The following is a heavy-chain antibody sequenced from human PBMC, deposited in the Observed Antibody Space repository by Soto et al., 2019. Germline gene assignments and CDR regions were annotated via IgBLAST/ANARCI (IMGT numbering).Heavy chain of an antibody. D-gene: IGHD1-26*01. CDR3: ATGGSFSSNWFGP. CDR2: ITGSGGST. Sequence: EVQLLESGGGLVQPGGSLRLSFAASGFTFSSYAMSWVRQAPGKGLEWVSAITGSGGSTYYADSVKGRFTISRDNSKSTLYLQMNSLRAGDTALYYCATGGSFSSNWFGPWGQGTLVTVSS. CDR1: GFTFSSYA. V-gene: IGHV3-23*01. J-gene: IGHJ5*02.